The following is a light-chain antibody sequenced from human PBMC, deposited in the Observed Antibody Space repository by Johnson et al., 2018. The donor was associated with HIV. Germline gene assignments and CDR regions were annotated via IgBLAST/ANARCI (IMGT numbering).Light chain of an antibody. CDR3: GTWDSSLSVYV. CDR1: SSNIGNTY. V-gene: IGLV1-51*01. CDR2: DNN. Sequence: QPVLTQPPSVSAAPGQKVTISCSGSSSNIGNTYVSWYQQLPGTAPKLLIYDNNKRPSGIPHRFSGSKSGTSATLGITGLQTGDEADYYCGTWDSSLSVYVFGTGTEVTV. J-gene: IGLJ1*01.